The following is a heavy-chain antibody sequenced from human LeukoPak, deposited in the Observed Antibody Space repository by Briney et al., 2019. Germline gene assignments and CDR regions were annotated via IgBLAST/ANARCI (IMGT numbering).Heavy chain of an antibody. Sequence: PSETLSLTCTVSGGSISSSSYYWGWICQPPGKGLEWIGSIYYSGSTYYNPSLKSRVTISVDTSKNQFSLKLSSVTAADTAVYYCARLSADYYDSSGPSDYWGQGTLVTVSS. CDR2: IYYSGST. V-gene: IGHV4-39*01. CDR1: GGSISSSSYY. J-gene: IGHJ4*02. CDR3: ARLSADYYDSSGPSDY. D-gene: IGHD3-22*01.